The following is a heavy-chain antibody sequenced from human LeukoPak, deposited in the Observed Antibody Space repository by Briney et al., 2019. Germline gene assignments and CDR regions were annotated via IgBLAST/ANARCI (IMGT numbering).Heavy chain of an antibody. Sequence: GAXXRVSRKASGYTFTSYGISWVRQAPGQGLEWMGWISAYNGNTNYAQKLQGRVTMTTDTSTSTAYMELRSLRSDDTAVYYCARYCSSTIFYTDYWGQGTLVTVSS. CDR2: ISAYNGNT. CDR3: ARYCSSTIFYTDY. J-gene: IGHJ4*02. CDR1: GYTFTSYG. V-gene: IGHV1-18*01. D-gene: IGHD2-2*02.